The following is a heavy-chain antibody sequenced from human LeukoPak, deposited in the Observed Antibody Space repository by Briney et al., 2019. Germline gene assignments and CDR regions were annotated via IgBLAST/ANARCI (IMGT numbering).Heavy chain of an antibody. V-gene: IGHV3-23*01. D-gene: IGHD2-2*01. J-gene: IGHJ4*02. CDR3: AKPTRGYCSSTSCPMGGNYFDY. Sequence: GGSLRLSCAASGFTFSSYAMNWARQAPGKGLEWVSAISGSGGSTYYADSVKGRFTISRDNSKNTLYLQMNSLRAEDTAVYYCAKPTRGYCSSTSCPMGGNYFDYWGQGTLVTVSS. CDR2: ISGSGGST. CDR1: GFTFSSYA.